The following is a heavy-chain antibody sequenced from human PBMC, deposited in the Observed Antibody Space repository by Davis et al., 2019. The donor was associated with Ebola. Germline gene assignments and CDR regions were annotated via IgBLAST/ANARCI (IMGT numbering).Heavy chain of an antibody. J-gene: IGHJ5*02. D-gene: IGHD6-13*01. V-gene: IGHV4-61*02. Sequence: PSETLSLTCTVSGGSISSGSYYWSWIRQPAGKGLEWIGRIYTSGSTNYNPSLKSRATMSVDTSKNQFSLKLSSVTAADTAVYYCARGLSSWYVGWFDPWGQGTLVTVSS. CDR3: ARGLSSWYVGWFDP. CDR1: GGSISSGSYY. CDR2: IYTSGST.